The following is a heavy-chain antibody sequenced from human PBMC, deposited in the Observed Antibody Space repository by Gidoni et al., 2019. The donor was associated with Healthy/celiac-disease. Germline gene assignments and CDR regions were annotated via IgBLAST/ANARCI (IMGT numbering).Heavy chain of an antibody. V-gene: IGHV4-34*01. Sequence: QVQLQQLGAGLFKPSQTLSLTCAVYGGSFSCYYWSWLRQPPGKGQEWIGEINHSGSTNYNTALKSRVTISVDTSKNQFSLKLSSVNAADTAVYYCARDPTMVRGVISSSGGMDVWGQGTTVTVSS. CDR3: ARDPTMVRGVISSSGGMDV. CDR1: GGSFSCYY. CDR2: INHSGST. J-gene: IGHJ6*02. D-gene: IGHD3-10*01.